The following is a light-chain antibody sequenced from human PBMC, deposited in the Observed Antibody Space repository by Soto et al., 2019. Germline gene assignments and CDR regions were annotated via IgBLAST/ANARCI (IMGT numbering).Light chain of an antibody. V-gene: IGKV1-5*01. J-gene: IGKJ1*01. CDR2: DAS. CDR3: QRYNSFPWT. Sequence: DIQMTQSPSTLSASVGDTVTITCRASQSIGSWLAWYQQKTGNAPKLLIRDASSLESGVPSRFRGRGSATNFTLTISSLQPDDFATYYCQRYNSFPWTFGQGTKVEIK. CDR1: QSIGSW.